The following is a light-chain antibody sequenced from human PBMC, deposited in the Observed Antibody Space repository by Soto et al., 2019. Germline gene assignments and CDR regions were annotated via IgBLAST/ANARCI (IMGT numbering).Light chain of an antibody. CDR3: QHYNNWPLLT. Sequence: EIVMTQSPATLSVSPGERATLSCRASQSVSSNLAWYQQKPGQAPRLLLYGASTSTTGRQARFSGSGSGTEFTHPIISRQSDDVAVYYDQHYNNWPLLTFGGGTKVEIK. CDR1: QSVSSN. CDR2: GAS. V-gene: IGKV3-15*01. J-gene: IGKJ4*01.